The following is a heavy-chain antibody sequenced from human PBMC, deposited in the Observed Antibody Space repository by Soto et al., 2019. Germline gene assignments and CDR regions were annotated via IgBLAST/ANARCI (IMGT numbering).Heavy chain of an antibody. V-gene: IGHV3-48*01. J-gene: IGHJ6*02. CDR2: ISSSSSTI. CDR3: ARQVGNLYYDILTGKNYYYYGMDV. D-gene: IGHD3-9*01. CDR1: GFTFSSYS. Sequence: GGSLRLSCAASGFTFSSYSMNWVRQAPGKGLEWVSYISSSSSTIYYADSVKGRFTISRDNAKNSLYLQMNSLRAEDTAVYYCARQVGNLYYDILTGKNYYYYGMDVWGQGTTVTVSS.